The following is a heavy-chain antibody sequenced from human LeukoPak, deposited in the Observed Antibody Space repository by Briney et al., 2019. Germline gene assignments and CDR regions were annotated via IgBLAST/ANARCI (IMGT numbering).Heavy chain of an antibody. D-gene: IGHD3-3*01. V-gene: IGHV4-38-2*02. CDR1: GYSISSGYY. J-gene: IGHJ4*02. CDR2: INHSGST. Sequence: TSETLSLTCTVSGYSISSGYYWGWIRQPPGKGLEWIGSINHSGSTYYNPSLKSRVTISVDTSKNQFSLKLSSVTAADTAVYYCARDSSDFWSGPSSDYWGQGTLVTVSS. CDR3: ARDSSDFWSGPSSDY.